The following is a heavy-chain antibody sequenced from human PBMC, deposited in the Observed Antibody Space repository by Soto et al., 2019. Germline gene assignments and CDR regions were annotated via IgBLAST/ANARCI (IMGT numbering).Heavy chain of an antibody. D-gene: IGHD3-10*01. CDR3: ARERYTSGGALDI. CDR1: GFSFSTYG. J-gene: IGHJ3*02. CDR2: IWYDGSNK. Sequence: QVQLVESGGGVVQPGRSLRLSCAASGFSFSTYGMHWVRQAPGKGLEWVAVIWYDGSNKYYGDSVKGLFTISRDNSKNTLYVQMNSLRAEDTAVYYCARERYTSGGALDIWGQGTMVTVSS. V-gene: IGHV3-33*01.